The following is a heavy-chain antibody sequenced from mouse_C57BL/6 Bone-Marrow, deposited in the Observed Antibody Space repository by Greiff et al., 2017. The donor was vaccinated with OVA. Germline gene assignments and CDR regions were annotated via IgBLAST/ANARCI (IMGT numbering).Heavy chain of an antibody. Sequence: DVKLVESGGDLVKPGGSLKLSCAASGFTFSSYGMSWVRQTPDKRLEWVATISSGGSYTYYPDSVKGRFTISRDNAKNTLYLQMSSLKSEDTAMYYCASTYYGSSYCYFDYWGQGTTLTVSS. D-gene: IGHD1-1*01. CDR3: ASTYYGSSYCYFDY. CDR1: GFTFSSYG. CDR2: ISSGGSYT. V-gene: IGHV5-6*02. J-gene: IGHJ2*01.